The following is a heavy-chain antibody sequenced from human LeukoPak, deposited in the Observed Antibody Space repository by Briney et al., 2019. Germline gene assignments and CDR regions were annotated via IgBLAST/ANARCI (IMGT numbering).Heavy chain of an antibody. CDR2: IYISGST. V-gene: IGHV4-61*02. J-gene: IGHJ4*02. CDR3: ARATPYTAYDYEIFDS. CDR1: AGSISSGSYY. D-gene: IGHD5-12*01. Sequence: SETLSLTCTVSAGSISSGSYYWSWIRQPAGKGLEWIGRIYISGSTNYNPSLKSRVTISVDMSKNQFSLKLNSVTAADTAVYYCARATPYTAYDYEIFDSWGQGTLVTVSS.